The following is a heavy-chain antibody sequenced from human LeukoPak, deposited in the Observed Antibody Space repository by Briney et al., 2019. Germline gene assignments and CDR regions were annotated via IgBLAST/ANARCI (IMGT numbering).Heavy chain of an antibody. CDR1: EFTFSSYG. Sequence: PGGSLRLSCAASEFTFSSYGMHWVRQAPGKGLEWVAFIRYDGSNKYYADSVKGRFTISRDNSKNTLYLQMNSLRAEDTAVYYCAKGGVAGPYFDYWGQGTLVTVSS. J-gene: IGHJ4*02. CDR3: AKGGVAGPYFDY. D-gene: IGHD6-19*01. V-gene: IGHV3-30*02. CDR2: IRYDGSNK.